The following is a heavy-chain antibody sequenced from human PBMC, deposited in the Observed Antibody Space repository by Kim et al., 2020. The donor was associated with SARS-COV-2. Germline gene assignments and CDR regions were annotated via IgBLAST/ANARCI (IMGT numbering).Heavy chain of an antibody. J-gene: IGHJ3*01. V-gene: IGHV3-9*01. Sequence: DSGKGRFTISRDNAKNSLYVQMNSLRAEDTALYYCAKDYSGSYFLGAFDLWGQGTMVTVSS. CDR3: AKDYSGSYFLGAFDL. D-gene: IGHD1-26*01.